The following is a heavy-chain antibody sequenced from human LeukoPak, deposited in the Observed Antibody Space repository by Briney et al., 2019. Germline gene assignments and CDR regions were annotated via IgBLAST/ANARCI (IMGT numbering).Heavy chain of an antibody. D-gene: IGHD2-2*01. CDR2: ISYDGSNK. CDR3: ARDFTSHWGYYYYYYGMDV. CDR1: GFTFSSYA. V-gene: IGHV3-30*09. Sequence: GRFLRLSCAASGFTFSSYAMHWVRQAPGKGLEWVAVISYDGSNKYYADSVKGRSAISRDNSKNTLYLQMNSLRAEDTAVYYCARDFTSHWGYYYYYYGMDVWGQGTTVTVSS. J-gene: IGHJ6*02.